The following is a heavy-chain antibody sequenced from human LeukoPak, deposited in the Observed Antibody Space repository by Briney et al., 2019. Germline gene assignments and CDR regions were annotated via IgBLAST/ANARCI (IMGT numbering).Heavy chain of an antibody. CDR1: GGPFSGYF. J-gene: IGHJ4*02. CDR2: IHNSGTT. Sequence: SETLSLTCAVSGGPFSGYFWSWIRQSSGKGLEWIGEIHNSGTTNYNPSLNGRVTISENTSKNQFYLNLSSVTAADTAVYYCARRYYYNLGSFPFDFWGQGTLVTVSS. V-gene: IGHV4-34*01. D-gene: IGHD3-10*01. CDR3: ARRYYYNLGSFPFDF.